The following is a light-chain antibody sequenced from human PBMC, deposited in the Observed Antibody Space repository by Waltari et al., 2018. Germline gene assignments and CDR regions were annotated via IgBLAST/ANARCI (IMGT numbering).Light chain of an antibody. CDR1: QNIGKF. Sequence: DIQLTQSPSSLSASLEDRVVVTCRSSQNIGKFLNWYQQRPGTAPKLLIFAASSLRSGVPARFSGSGSGTDFTLTITSLEPEDFATYYCQQTYSAPWTFGQGTRVEIK. J-gene: IGKJ1*01. CDR3: QQTYSAPWT. CDR2: AAS. V-gene: IGKV1-39*01.